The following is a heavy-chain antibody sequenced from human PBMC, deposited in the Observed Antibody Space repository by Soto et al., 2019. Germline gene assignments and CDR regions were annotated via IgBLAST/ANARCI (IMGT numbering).Heavy chain of an antibody. CDR3: VEEPEWKVHWRDY. V-gene: IGHV3-15*01. CDR1: GFTFSSAW. Sequence: GGSLRLSCAASGFTFSSAWMIWVRQAPGKGLEWVGRIKSERDGGTIDYTAPVQGRFTISRDDSKNKPYLQMNSLKIEDTAVYYCVEEPEWKVHWRDYLGHGIPVTVSS. D-gene: IGHD1-26*01. J-gene: IGHJ4*01. CDR2: IKSERDGGTI.